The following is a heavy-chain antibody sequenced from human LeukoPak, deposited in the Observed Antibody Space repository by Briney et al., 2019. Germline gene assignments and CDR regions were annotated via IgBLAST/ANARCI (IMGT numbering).Heavy chain of an antibody. J-gene: IGHJ4*02. CDR2: IIPILGIA. CDR3: ARGQRITIFGVVTNPFDY. Sequence: ASVKVSCKASGGTFSSYAISWVRQAPGQGLEWMGRIIPILGIANYAQKFQGRVTITADKSTSTAYMELSSLRSEDTAVYYCARGQRITIFGVVTNPFDYWGQGTLVTVSS. CDR1: GGTFSSYA. D-gene: IGHD3-3*01. V-gene: IGHV1-69*04.